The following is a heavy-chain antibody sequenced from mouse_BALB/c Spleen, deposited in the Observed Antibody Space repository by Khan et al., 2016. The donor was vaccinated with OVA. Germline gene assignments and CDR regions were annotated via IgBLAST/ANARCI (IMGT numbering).Heavy chain of an antibody. CDR2: IISNGGST. V-gene: IGHV5-6-3*01. CDR1: GFTFSTYG. Sequence: EVELVESGGGLVQPGGSLKLSCAASGFTFSTYGMSWVRQTLHKRLELVATIISNGGSTYYPDSVKGRFTITRDNAKNTLYLQMSSLKYEDTAMYYCARMARTIYWGQGTTLTVSS. CDR3: ARMARTIY. J-gene: IGHJ2*01.